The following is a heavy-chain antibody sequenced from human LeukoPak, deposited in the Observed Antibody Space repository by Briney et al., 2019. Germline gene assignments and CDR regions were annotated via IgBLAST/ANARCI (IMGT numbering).Heavy chain of an antibody. Sequence: GGSLRLSCAASGFTFSGSAMHWVRQASGKGLEWLGGIRSKADSYTTAYAASGKVRFIVSRDDSKNTAYLQMNSLKSEETAVYYCRAAADLNDYWGQGTLVTVSS. J-gene: IGHJ4*02. CDR3: RAAADLNDY. D-gene: IGHD6-13*01. V-gene: IGHV3-73*01. CDR1: GFTFSGSA. CDR2: IRSKADSYTT.